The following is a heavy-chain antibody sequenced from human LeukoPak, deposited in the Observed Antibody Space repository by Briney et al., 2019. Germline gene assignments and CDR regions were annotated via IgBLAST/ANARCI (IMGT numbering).Heavy chain of an antibody. Sequence: GGSLRLSCAASGFTFSSYGMHWVRQAPGKGLEWVAVIWYDGSNKYYADSVKGRFTISRDNSKNTLYLQMNSLRAEDTAVYYCARDWAPLGLWFGKGFDPWGQGTLVTVSS. J-gene: IGHJ5*02. CDR2: IWYDGSNK. CDR1: GFTFSSYG. V-gene: IGHV3-33*01. D-gene: IGHD3-10*01. CDR3: ARDWAPLGLWFGKGFDP.